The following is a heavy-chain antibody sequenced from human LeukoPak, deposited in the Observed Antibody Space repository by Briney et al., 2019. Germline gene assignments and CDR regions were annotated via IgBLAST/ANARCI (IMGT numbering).Heavy chain of an antibody. Sequence: ASVKVSYKASGYTFTGYYMHWVRQAPGQGLEWMGWINPNSGGTNYAQKFQGRVTMTRDTSISTAYMELSRLRSDDTAVYYCARENYGGNSVFDYWGQGTLVTVSS. CDR1: GYTFTGYY. D-gene: IGHD4-23*01. J-gene: IGHJ4*02. CDR3: ARENYGGNSVFDY. CDR2: INPNSGGT. V-gene: IGHV1-2*02.